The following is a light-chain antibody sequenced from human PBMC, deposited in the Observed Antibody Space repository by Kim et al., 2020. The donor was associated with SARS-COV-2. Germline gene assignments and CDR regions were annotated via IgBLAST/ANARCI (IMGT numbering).Light chain of an antibody. Sequence: DIVMTQSPLSLPVTPGEPASISCRSSQSLLHSNGYNYLDWYLQKPGQSPQLLIYLGSNRASGVPDRFSGSGAGTDFTLKISRVEADDVGVYYCMQALQTPQLTFGGGTKVDIK. J-gene: IGKJ4*01. CDR3: MQALQTPQLT. CDR2: LGS. CDR1: QSLLHSNGYNY. V-gene: IGKV2-28*01.